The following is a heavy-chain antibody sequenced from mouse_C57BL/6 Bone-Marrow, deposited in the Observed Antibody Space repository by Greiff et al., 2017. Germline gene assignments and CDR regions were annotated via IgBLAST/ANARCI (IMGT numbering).Heavy chain of an antibody. Sequence: EVQLVESGGGLVKPGGSLKLSCAASGFTFSDYGMHWVRQAPEKGLAWVAYISSGSSTIYYADTVKGRFTISRDNAKNTLFLQMTSLRSEDTAMYYCARFWALMDYWGQGTSVTVSS. CDR3: ARFWALMDY. CDR2: ISSGSSTI. J-gene: IGHJ4*01. CDR1: GFTFSDYG. V-gene: IGHV5-17*01.